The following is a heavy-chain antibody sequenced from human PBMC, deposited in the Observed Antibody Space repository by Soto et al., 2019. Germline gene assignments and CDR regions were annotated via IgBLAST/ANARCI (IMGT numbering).Heavy chain of an antibody. CDR2: IFYSGPT. Sequence: SETLSLSCTVSGDSITSGVHYWSWIRQLPGKGLEWIGYIFYSGPTYYNPSLKSRVAISVDTSKNQFSLKLNSVTAADTAVYYCAPTPPYGGRGPRVPVS. CDR3: APTPPY. J-gene: IGHJ4*02. CDR1: GDSITSGVHY. V-gene: IGHV4-31*03.